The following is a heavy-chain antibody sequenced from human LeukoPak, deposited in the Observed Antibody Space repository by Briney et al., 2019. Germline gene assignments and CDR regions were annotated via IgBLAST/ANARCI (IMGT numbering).Heavy chain of an antibody. J-gene: IGHJ4*02. Sequence: ASVKVSCKASGGTFSSYAISWVRQAPGQGLEWMGGIIPIFGTANYAQKFQGRVTITADESTSTAYMELSSLRSEDTAVYYCATVLHSYNWNYGFFWGQGTLVTVSS. CDR1: GGTFSSYA. V-gene: IGHV1-69*13. CDR3: ATVLHSYNWNYGFF. D-gene: IGHD1-7*01. CDR2: IIPIFGTA.